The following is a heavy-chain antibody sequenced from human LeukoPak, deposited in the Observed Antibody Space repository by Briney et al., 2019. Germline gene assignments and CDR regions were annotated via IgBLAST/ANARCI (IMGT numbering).Heavy chain of an antibody. CDR3: ASFVVVTQDSYGMDV. Sequence: PSQTLSLTCAVSGGSISSGGYSWSWIRQPPGKGLEWIGRIYTSGSTNYNPSLKSRVTMSVDTSKNQFSLKLSSVTAADTAVYYCASFVVVTQDSYGMDVWGQGTTVTVSS. CDR1: GGSISSGGYS. V-gene: IGHV4-61*02. CDR2: IYTSGST. D-gene: IGHD2-21*02. J-gene: IGHJ6*02.